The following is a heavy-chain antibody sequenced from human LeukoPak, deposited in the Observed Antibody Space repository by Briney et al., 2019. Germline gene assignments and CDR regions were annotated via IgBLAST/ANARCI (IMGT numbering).Heavy chain of an antibody. Sequence: PGGSLRLSCAASGFTFSDYYMSLIRQARGKGLEWVSYISSSGSTIYYADSVKGRFTISRDNAKNSLYLQMNSLRAEDTAVYYCARPWGYGDYDHDAFDIWGQGTMVTVSS. V-gene: IGHV3-11*01. CDR2: ISSSGSTI. J-gene: IGHJ3*02. CDR3: ARPWGYGDYDHDAFDI. D-gene: IGHD4-17*01. CDR1: GFTFSDYY.